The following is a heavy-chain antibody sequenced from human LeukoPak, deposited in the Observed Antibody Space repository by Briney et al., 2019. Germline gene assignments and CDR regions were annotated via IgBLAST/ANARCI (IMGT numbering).Heavy chain of an antibody. J-gene: IGHJ4*02. CDR3: YVSGWTEDIDN. Sequence: GGSLRLSCSASGITFSSHAMHWVRQAPGKGLEYVSVISDNGGMTFYADSVKGRFTISRDNSKNTLYLQMSSLRGEDTAVYYCYVSGWTEDIDNWGQGTLVTVSS. D-gene: IGHD6-19*01. CDR2: ISDNGGMT. CDR1: GITFSSHA. V-gene: IGHV3-64D*06.